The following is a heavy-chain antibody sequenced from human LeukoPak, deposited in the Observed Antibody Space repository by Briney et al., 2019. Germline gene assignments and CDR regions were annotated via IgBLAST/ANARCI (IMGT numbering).Heavy chain of an antibody. D-gene: IGHD3-10*01. CDR2: INHSGST. CDR1: GGSFSGYY. J-gene: IGHJ6*03. V-gene: IGHV4-34*01. Sequence: PSETLSLTCAVYGGSFSGYYWSWIRQPPGKGLEWIGEINHSGSTNYNPSLKSRVTISVDTPKNQFSLKLSSVTAADTAVYYCARGPAMVRGVINYYYYYMDVWGKGTTVTVSS. CDR3: ARGPAMVRGVINYYYYYMDV.